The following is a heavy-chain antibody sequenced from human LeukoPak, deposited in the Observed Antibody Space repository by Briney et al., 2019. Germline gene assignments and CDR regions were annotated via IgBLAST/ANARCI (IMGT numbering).Heavy chain of an antibody. D-gene: IGHD6-19*01. CDR1: GDSISSSSYY. J-gene: IGHJ3*02. CDR3: ARSGSAWFDAFDI. Sequence: SETLSLTCTVSGDSISSSSYYWGWIRQPPGKGLEWIGTIYYSGSTYYNPSLKSRVTISVDTSKNQFSLKLSSVTAADTAVYYCARSGSAWFDAFDIWGQGTLVIVSS. V-gene: IGHV4-39*01. CDR2: IYYSGST.